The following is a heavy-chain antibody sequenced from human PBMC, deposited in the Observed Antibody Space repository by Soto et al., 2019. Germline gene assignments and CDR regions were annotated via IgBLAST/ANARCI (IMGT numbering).Heavy chain of an antibody. CDR1: GFTFSSYS. CDR3: ARSGLSGSYWDGMDV. Sequence: EVQVVESGGGLVKPGGSLRLSCAGYGFTFSSYSINWVRQAPGKGLEWVSSISSSSSYIYYADSMKGRFTISRDNAKNSVFLQMNSLRAEDTALYYCARSGLSGSYWDGMDVWGQGTTVTVSS. J-gene: IGHJ6*02. D-gene: IGHD1-26*01. CDR2: ISSSSSYI. V-gene: IGHV3-21*01.